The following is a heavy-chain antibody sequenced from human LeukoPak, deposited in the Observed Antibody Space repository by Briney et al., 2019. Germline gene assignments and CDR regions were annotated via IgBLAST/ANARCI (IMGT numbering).Heavy chain of an antibody. CDR3: ATGMWSGYLNQATYYFDY. D-gene: IGHD3-3*01. J-gene: IGHJ4*02. CDR1: GYTLTELS. V-gene: IGHV1-24*01. CDR2: FDPEDGET. Sequence: ASVKVSCKVSGYTLTELSMHWVRQAPGKGLEWMGGFDPEDGETIYAQKFQGRVTMTEDTSTDTAYMELSSLRSEDTAVYYCATGMWSGYLNQATYYFDYWGQGTLVTVSS.